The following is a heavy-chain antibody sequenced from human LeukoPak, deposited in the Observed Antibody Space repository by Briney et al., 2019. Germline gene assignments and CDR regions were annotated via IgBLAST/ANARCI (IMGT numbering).Heavy chain of an antibody. Sequence: SETLSLTCTVSGGSINSYYWSWIRQPPGKGLECIGYIHYTGSTNYNPSLKSRVTISVYTSKSQFSLKLSSVTAADTAIYYCARGGYYGSGNDFRFDPWGQGTLVTVSS. V-gene: IGHV4-59*01. J-gene: IGHJ5*02. D-gene: IGHD3-10*01. CDR2: IHYTGST. CDR1: GGSINSYY. CDR3: ARGGYYGSGNDFRFDP.